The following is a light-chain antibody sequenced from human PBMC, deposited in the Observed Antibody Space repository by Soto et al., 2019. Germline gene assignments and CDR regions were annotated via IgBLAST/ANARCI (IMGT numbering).Light chain of an antibody. CDR2: SNN. V-gene: IGLV1-44*01. CDR3: AAWDDSLNVV. CDR1: SSNIGSNT. J-gene: IGLJ2*01. Sequence: QSALTQRPSASGTPGQRVTISCSGSSSNIGSNTVNWYQQLPGTAPKLLIYSNNQRPSGVPDRFSGSKSGTSASLAISGLQSEDEADYYCAAWDDSLNVVFGGGTKVTVL.